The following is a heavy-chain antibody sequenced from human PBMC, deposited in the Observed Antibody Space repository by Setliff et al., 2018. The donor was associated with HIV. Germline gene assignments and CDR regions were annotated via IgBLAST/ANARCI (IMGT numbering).Heavy chain of an antibody. J-gene: IGHJ6*03. D-gene: IGHD3-22*01. V-gene: IGHV1-69*13. CDR1: GGTFSSYP. CDR3: ARGRNYDSSGYGDYYYMDV. CDR2: IIPISGTT. Sequence: SVKVSCKASGGTFSSYPISWVRQAPGQGLEWMGGIIPISGTTHYAQKFQGRVTVTADESTSTAYMQLSSLRSDDTAVYYCARGRNYDSSGYGDYYYMDVWGKGTTVTVSS.